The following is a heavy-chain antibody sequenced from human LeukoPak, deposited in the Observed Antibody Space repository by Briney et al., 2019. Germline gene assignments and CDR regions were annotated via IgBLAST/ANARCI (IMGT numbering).Heavy chain of an antibody. Sequence: PGGSLRLSCAASGFTFDDYAMHWVRQAPGKGLEWVSLISWDGGSTYYADSVKGRFTISRDNSKNSLYLQMNSLRAEDTVLYCCAKGFRRWEVLAWFDPWGQGTLVTVSS. J-gene: IGHJ5*02. CDR3: AKGFRRWEVLAWFDP. CDR2: ISWDGGST. CDR1: GFTFDDYA. V-gene: IGHV3-43D*03. D-gene: IGHD1-26*01.